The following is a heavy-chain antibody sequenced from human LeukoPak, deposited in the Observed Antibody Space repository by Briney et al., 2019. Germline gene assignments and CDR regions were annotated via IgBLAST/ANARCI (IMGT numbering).Heavy chain of an antibody. Sequence: SETLSLTCAVYGGSFSGYYWSWIRQPPGKGLEWIGEINHSGSTNYNPSLKSRVTISVDTSKNQFSLKLSSATAADTAVYYCARGPSSYYYGSGPLGYWGQGTLVTVSS. D-gene: IGHD3-10*01. CDR3: ARGPSSYYYGSGPLGY. J-gene: IGHJ4*02. V-gene: IGHV4-34*01. CDR1: GGSFSGYY. CDR2: INHSGST.